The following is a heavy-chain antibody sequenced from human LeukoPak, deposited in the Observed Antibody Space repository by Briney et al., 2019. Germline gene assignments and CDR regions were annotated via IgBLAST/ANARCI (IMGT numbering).Heavy chain of an antibody. CDR2: IHYSGVT. CDR1: GGSISSSSFF. Sequence: SETLSLTCTVSGGSISSSSFFWAWFRQPPGQGLGWFATIHYSGVTHYKPSLKSRVTISADTSRNQFSLKLYSFYATDTAPYYCARLGHCSGGGSCQHDYWGQGTLVTVSS. D-gene: IGHD2-15*01. V-gene: IGHV4-39*01. J-gene: IGHJ4*02. CDR3: ARLGHCSGGGSCQHDY.